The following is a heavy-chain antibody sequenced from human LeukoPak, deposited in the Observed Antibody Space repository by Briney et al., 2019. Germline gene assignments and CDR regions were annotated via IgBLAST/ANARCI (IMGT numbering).Heavy chain of an antibody. D-gene: IGHD3-22*01. CDR1: GFTFSDHY. J-gene: IGHJ6*03. CDR3: ARVVDYYRHYYYYYYMDV. Sequence: PGGSLRLSCAASGFTFSDHYMDWVRQAPGKGLEWVGRTSNKANTYTTEYAASVKGRFTISRVDSKNSLYLQMNSLKTEDTAVYYCARVVDYYRHYYYYYYMDVWGKGTTVTVSS. V-gene: IGHV3-72*01. CDR2: TSNKANTYTT.